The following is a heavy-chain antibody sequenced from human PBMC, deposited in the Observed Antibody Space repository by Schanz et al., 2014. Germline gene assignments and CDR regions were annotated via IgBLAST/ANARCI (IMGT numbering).Heavy chain of an antibody. CDR1: GYSFISHA. D-gene: IGHD4-17*01. CDR2: INAANGNT. Sequence: QVQLVQSGAEVKKPGASVKVSCKASGYSFISHAIHWVRQAPGQRLEWMGWINAANGNTRYSQKFQGRVTNTADKSTSTAYMDLSSLRSEDTAVYYCARGYGDSPTDFWGQGTLVTVSS. CDR3: ARGYGDSPTDF. J-gene: IGHJ4*02. V-gene: IGHV1-3*01.